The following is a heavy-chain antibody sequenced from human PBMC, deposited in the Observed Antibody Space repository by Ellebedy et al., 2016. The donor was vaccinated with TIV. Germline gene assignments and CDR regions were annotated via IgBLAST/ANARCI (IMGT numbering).Heavy chain of an antibody. V-gene: IGHV3-23*01. CDR2: ISGSGDST. CDR1: GFTFNDYA. D-gene: IGHD1-26*01. J-gene: IGHJ4*02. CDR3: ARDQASVGATPGLPSDY. Sequence: GESLKISCETSGFTFNDYALRWVRQAPGKGLEWVSSISGSGDSTYYADSVKGRFTISSDHSTNTLYLQMTSLRSEDTAVYYFARDQASVGATPGLPSDYWGQGTLVTVSS.